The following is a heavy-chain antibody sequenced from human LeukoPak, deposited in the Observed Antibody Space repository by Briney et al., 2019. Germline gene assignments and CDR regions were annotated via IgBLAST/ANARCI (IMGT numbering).Heavy chain of an antibody. CDR2: INPNSGGT. D-gene: IGHD7-27*01. Sequence: GASVKVSCKASGYTFTGYYMHLVRQAPGQGLEWMGWINPNSGGTNYAQKFQGWVTITRDTSISTAYMELSRLRSDDTAVYYCARVANNWGPLWYFDLWGRGTLVTVSP. J-gene: IGHJ2*01. CDR1: GYTFTGYY. V-gene: IGHV1-2*04. CDR3: ARVANNWGPLWYFDL.